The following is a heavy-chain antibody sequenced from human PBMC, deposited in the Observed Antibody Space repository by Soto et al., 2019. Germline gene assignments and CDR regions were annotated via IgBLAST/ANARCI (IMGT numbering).Heavy chain of an antibody. V-gene: IGHV4-39*01. CDR1: GGSISSSRYY. Sequence: QLQLQESGPGLVKPSETLSLTCTVSGGSISSSRYYWGWIRQPPGKGLEWIGSIYYSGSTYYNPSIKSRVTISVDTSKNQFSLKLSSVTAADTVVYYCARHPDVARGGFDPWGQGTLVTVSS. J-gene: IGHJ5*02. CDR3: ARHPDVARGGFDP. D-gene: IGHD3-10*01. CDR2: IYYSGST.